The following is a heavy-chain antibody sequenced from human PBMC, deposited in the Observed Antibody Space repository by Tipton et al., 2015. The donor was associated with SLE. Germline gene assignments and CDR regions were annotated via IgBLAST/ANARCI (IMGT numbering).Heavy chain of an antibody. CDR1: GFTFSSYA. V-gene: IGHV3-23*01. CDR3: ASPLFLGYCSGGSCYPGC. D-gene: IGHD2-15*01. J-gene: IGHJ4*02. Sequence: SLRLSCAASGFTFSSYAMSWVRQAPGKGLEWVSAISGSGGSTYYADSVKGRFTISRDNSKNTLYLQMSSLRAEDTAVYYCASPLFLGYCSGGSCYPGCWGQGTLVTVSS. CDR2: ISGSGGST.